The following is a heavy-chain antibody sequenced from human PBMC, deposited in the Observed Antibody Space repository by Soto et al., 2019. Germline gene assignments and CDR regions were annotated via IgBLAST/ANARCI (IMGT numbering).Heavy chain of an antibody. D-gene: IGHD2-21*01. V-gene: IGHV3-66*01. CDR2: IYSGGST. CDR1: GFTVSSNY. Sequence: GGSLRLSCAASGFTVSSNYMSWVRQAPGKGLEWVSVIYSGGSTYYADSVKGRFTISRDNSKNTLYLQMNSLRAEDTAVYYCASLAICGGDCYYPGHAFDIWGQGTMVTVSS. CDR3: ASLAICGGDCYYPGHAFDI. J-gene: IGHJ3*02.